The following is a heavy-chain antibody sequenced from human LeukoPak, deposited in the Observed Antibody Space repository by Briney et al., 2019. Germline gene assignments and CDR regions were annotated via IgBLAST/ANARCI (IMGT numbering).Heavy chain of an antibody. CDR1: GFSISSNE. J-gene: IGHJ6*03. D-gene: IGHD1-7*01. CDR2: ISSSGSTI. CDR3: ARVELAPYYYYMDV. Sequence: GGSLRLSCAASGFSISSNEMNWVRQAPGKGLEWVSHISSSGSTIWYADSVKGRFTISRDNAKNSLYLQMNSLRAEDTAVYYCARVELAPYYYYMDVWGKGTTVTVSS. V-gene: IGHV3-48*03.